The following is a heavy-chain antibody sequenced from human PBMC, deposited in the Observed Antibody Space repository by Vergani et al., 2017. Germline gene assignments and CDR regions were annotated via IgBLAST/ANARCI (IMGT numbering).Heavy chain of an antibody. Sequence: VQLVESGGGLVKPGGSLRLSCAASGFTFSSYWMHWVRQAPGKGLVWVSRINSDGSSTSYADSVKGRFTISRDNAKNTLYLQMNSLRAEDTAVYYCAREDIVVVPAANYYYYYMDVWGKGTTVTVSS. CDR1: GFTFSSYW. CDR3: AREDIVVVPAANYYYYYMDV. V-gene: IGHV3-74*01. CDR2: INSDGSST. D-gene: IGHD2-2*01. J-gene: IGHJ6*03.